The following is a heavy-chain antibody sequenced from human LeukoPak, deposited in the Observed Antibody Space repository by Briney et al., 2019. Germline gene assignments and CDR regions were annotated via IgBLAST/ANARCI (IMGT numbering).Heavy chain of an antibody. CDR1: GGSIGSTTNF. Sequence: SETLSLTCTVSGGSIGSTTNFWGWLRQPPGKGPEWIGDMSSSGYSHYTPSLKSRVSISIDTSKNQFSLSLTSVTAAETALYYCARVWAFGYFDVWGRGARVTVSS. V-gene: IGHV4-39*07. D-gene: IGHD1-26*01. J-gene: IGHJ2*01. CDR3: ARVWAFGYFDV. CDR2: MSSSGYS.